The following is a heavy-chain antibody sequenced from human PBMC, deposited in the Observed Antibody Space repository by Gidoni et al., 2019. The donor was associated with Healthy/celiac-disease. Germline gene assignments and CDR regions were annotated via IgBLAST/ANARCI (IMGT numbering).Heavy chain of an antibody. J-gene: IGHJ6*03. D-gene: IGHD6-13*01. CDR3: AKDGWDLDSSSWYGYYYYYMDV. V-gene: IGHV3-23*01. CDR1: GFTFSSYA. CDR2: ISGSGGST. Sequence: EVQLLESGGGLVQPGGSLRLSCAASGFTFSSYAMSWVRQAPGKGLEWVSAISGSGGSTYYADSVKGRFTISRVNSKNTLYLQMNSLRAEDTAVYYCAKDGWDLDSSSWYGYYYYYMDVWGKGTTVTVSS.